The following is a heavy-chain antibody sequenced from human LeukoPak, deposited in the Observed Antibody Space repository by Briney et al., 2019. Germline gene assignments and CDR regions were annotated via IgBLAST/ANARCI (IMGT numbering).Heavy chain of an antibody. J-gene: IGHJ2*01. D-gene: IGHD3-3*01. V-gene: IGHV5-10-1*01. CDR1: GYSFTSYW. CDR2: IDPSDSYT. CDR3: ARHDSSTRYWYFAL. Sequence: PGESLKISCQGSGYSFTSYWISWVRQMPGKGLEWMGKIDPSDSYTNYSPSFQGHVTISADKSVSTAYLHWSSLKASDTAMHYCARHDSSTRYWYFALWGRGTLVTVSS.